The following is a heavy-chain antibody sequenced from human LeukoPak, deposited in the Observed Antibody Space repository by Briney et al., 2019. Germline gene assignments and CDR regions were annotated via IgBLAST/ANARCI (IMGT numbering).Heavy chain of an antibody. CDR3: ARGYNWNVSGDWFDP. D-gene: IGHD1-1*01. CDR2: MYTSGST. J-gene: IGHJ5*02. Sequence: SETLSLTCTVSGGSISSGSYYWSWIRQPAGKGLEWIGRMYTSGSTNYNLSLKSRVTISVDTSKNQFSLKLSSVTAADTAVYYCARGYNWNVSGDWFDPWGQGTLVTVSS. V-gene: IGHV4-61*02. CDR1: GGSISSGSYY.